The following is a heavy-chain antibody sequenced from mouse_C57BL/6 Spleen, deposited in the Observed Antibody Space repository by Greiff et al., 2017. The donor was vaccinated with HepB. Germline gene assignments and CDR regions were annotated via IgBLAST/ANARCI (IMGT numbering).Heavy chain of an antibody. D-gene: IGHD2-5*01. Sequence: EVKLMESGGGLVKPGGSLKLSCAASGFTFSDYGMHWVRQAPEKGLEWVAYISSGSSTIYYADTVKGRFTISRDNAKNTLFLQMTSLRSEYTAMYYCANSNYAYYYAMDYWGQGTSVTVSS. CDR1: GFTFSDYG. V-gene: IGHV5-17*01. J-gene: IGHJ4*01. CDR2: ISSGSSTI. CDR3: ANSNYAYYYAMDY.